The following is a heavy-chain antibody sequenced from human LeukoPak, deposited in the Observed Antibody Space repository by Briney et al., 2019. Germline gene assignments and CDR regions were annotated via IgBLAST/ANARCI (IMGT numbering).Heavy chain of an antibody. Sequence: PGGSLRLSCAASGFTFRSYEMNWVRQAPGKGLKWVSYISSSGSTIYYADSVKGRFTISRDNAKNSLYLQMNSLRAEDTAVYYCAREKDYYDSSGYYRPLDYWGQGTLVTVSS. CDR1: GFTFRSYE. CDR2: ISSSGSTI. J-gene: IGHJ4*02. V-gene: IGHV3-48*03. CDR3: AREKDYYDSSGYYRPLDY. D-gene: IGHD3-22*01.